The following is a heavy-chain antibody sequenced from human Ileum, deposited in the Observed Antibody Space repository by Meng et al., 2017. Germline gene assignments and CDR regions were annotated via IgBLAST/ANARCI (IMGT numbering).Heavy chain of an antibody. CDR2: MSYSGST. Sequence: QLHLQESGPGLVKPSETLALTCSVSGGSISNTNYYWAWIRQPPGKGLGWIGRMSYSGSTYLNPSLQSRVAISVDTSNNQVSLKLSFVPAADTAVYYCARGGAVAGVWWYFDLWGRGTLVTVSS. J-gene: IGHJ2*01. D-gene: IGHD6-19*01. V-gene: IGHV4-39*07. CDR1: GGSISNTNYY. CDR3: ARGGAVAGVWWYFDL.